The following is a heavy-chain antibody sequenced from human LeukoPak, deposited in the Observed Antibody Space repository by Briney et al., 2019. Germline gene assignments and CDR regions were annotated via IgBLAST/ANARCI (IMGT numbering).Heavy chain of an antibody. J-gene: IGHJ4*02. CDR1: GFTFSDYY. CDR2: ISSSSSYI. V-gene: IGHV3-11*06. D-gene: IGHD4-11*01. CDR3: ARDLHSPLTPTAPVTTDNGQFDY. Sequence: KTGGSLRLSCAASGFTFSDYYMSWIRQAPGKGLEWVSSISSSSSYIYYADSVKGRFTISRDNAKNSLYLQMNSLRAEDTAVYYCARDLHSPLTPTAPVTTDNGQFDYWGQGTLVTISS.